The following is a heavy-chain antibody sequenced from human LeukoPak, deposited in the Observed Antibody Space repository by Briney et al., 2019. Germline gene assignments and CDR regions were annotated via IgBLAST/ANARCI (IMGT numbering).Heavy chain of an antibody. CDR1: GYSFTSYW. CDR2: IGPSDSYT. J-gene: IGHJ3*02. CDR3: ASGYSSSLGAFDI. V-gene: IGHV5-10-1*01. Sequence: GESLKISCKGSGYSFTSYWITWVRQMSGKGLEWMVRIGPSDSYTNYSPSFQGHVTISADKSISTAYLQWSSLKASDTAMYYCASGYSSSLGAFDIWGQGTMVTVSS. D-gene: IGHD6-13*01.